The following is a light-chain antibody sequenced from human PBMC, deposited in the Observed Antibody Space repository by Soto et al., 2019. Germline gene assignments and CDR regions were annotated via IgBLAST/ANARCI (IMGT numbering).Light chain of an antibody. V-gene: IGLV2-23*01. CDR3: WSYAVGSTDD. Sequence: QSALTQPASVSGSPGQSITISCTGSSSDVGNYNLVSWYQQHPGKAPKLMIYEDTKWPSGGSNRFSGSKSGNTAYLTISGLQAEDEADYYCWSYAVGSTDDLGTGTKVTVL. CDR1: SSDVGNYNL. J-gene: IGLJ1*01. CDR2: EDT.